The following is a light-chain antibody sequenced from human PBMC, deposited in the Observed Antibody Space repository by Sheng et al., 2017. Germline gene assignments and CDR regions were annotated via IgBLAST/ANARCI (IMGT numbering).Light chain of an antibody. Sequence: ETVMTQSPATLSVSPGQRATLSCRASQSISSNLAWYQQKPGQAPRVLIFGASTRATGIPARFSGSGSGTDFTLTISSLESEDFATYYCQQYYSFPLTFGGGTKVEIK. CDR3: QQYYSFPLT. CDR1: QSISSN. V-gene: IGKV3-15*01. J-gene: IGKJ4*01. CDR2: GAS.